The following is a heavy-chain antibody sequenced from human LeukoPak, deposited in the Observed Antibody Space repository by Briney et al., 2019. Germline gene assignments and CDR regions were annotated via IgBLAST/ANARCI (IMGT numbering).Heavy chain of an antibody. D-gene: IGHD3-22*01. CDR2: ISGDGGST. CDR1: GFTLSSYW. CDR3: AKVLGYYDSSGYYQEGGFDY. J-gene: IGHJ4*02. V-gene: IGHV3-43*02. Sequence: GGSLRLSCAASGFTLSSYWMHWVRQAPGKGLEWVSLISGDGGSTYYADSVKGRFTISRDNSKNSLYLQMNSLRTEDTALYYCAKVLGYYDSSGYYQEGGFDYWGQGTLVTVSS.